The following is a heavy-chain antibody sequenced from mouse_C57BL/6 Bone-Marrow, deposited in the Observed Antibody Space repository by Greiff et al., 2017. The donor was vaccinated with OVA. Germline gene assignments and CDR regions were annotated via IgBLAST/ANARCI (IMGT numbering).Heavy chain of an antibody. Sequence: EVQLQQSGAELVRPGASVKLSCTASGFNIKDDYMHWVKQRPEQGLEWIGWIDPENGDTEYASKFQGKSTITADTSSNTAYLQLSSLTSEDTAVYYCTTEGPPFDYWGQGTTLTVSS. CDR2: IDPENGDT. J-gene: IGHJ2*01. V-gene: IGHV14-4*01. CDR1: GFNIKDDY. CDR3: TTEGPPFDY. D-gene: IGHD3-3*01.